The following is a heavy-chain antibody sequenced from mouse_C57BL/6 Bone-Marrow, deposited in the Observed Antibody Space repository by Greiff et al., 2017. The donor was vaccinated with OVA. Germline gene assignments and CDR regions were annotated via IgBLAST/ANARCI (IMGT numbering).Heavy chain of an antibody. D-gene: IGHD1-1*01. CDR1: GYTFTSYW. J-gene: IGHJ4*01. V-gene: IGHV1-74*01. CDR3: AMGGYYYGSSFYAMDY. CDR2: IHPSDSDT. Sequence: VKLQQPGAELVKPGASVKVSCKASGYTFTSYWMHWVKQRPGQGLEWIGRIHPSDSDTNYNQKFKGKATLTVDKSSSTAYMQLSSLTSEDSAVYYCAMGGYYYGSSFYAMDYWGQGTSVTVSS.